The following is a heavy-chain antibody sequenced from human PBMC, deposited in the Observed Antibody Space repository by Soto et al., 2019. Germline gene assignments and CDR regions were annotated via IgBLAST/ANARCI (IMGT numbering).Heavy chain of an antibody. J-gene: IGHJ4*02. CDR3: ARDQGKTFDH. CDR1: GFTFSGYL. Sequence: GGSLRLSCEVSGFTFSGYLMIWVRQAPGKGLEWVSSISSRSSDIYYADSVKGRFTISRDNAKNSLYLQMNSLRAEDTAVYYCARDQGKTFDHWGQGTLVTVSS. V-gene: IGHV3-21*01. CDR2: ISSRSSDI.